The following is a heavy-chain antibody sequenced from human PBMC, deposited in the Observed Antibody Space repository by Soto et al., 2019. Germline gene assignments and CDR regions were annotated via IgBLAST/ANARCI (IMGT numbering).Heavy chain of an antibody. CDR1: GFTVSSKY. J-gene: IGHJ5*02. CDR2: IWSAGLT. V-gene: IGHV3-53*01. Sequence: GGSLRLSCAASGFTVSSKYMNWVRHAPGKGLEWVSIIWSAGLTYYADSVRGRFTISRDISKNILFLQMNNLRAEDSAIYYCAREIPPDLWGQGTLVTVSS. CDR3: AREIPPDL.